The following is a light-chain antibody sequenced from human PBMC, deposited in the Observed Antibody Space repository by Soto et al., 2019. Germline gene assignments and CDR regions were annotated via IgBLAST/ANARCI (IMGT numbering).Light chain of an antibody. CDR2: WTS. Sequence: IVMTQSPDSLAVSLGERATINCRSSQPILYRTHNRSYLGWYQQKSGQPPKLLISWTSIRESGVPDRFSGSGSGTDFTFAISSLQAEDAAVFYCQQFYSSPFTFGPGTSVDVK. CDR3: QQFYSSPFT. CDR1: QPILYRTHNRSY. V-gene: IGKV4-1*01. J-gene: IGKJ3*01.